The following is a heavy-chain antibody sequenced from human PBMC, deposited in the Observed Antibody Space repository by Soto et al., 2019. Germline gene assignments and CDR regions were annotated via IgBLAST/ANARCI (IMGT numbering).Heavy chain of an antibody. CDR1: GDSVSSNSAA. CDR2: TYYRSKWYN. J-gene: IGHJ5*02. Sequence: SRTLSLTCAISGDSVSSNSAAWNWIRQSPSRGLEWLGRTYYRSKWYNDYAVSVKSRITINPDTSKNQFSLQLNSVTPEDTAVYYCARGILSVLMVYETRPNNWFDPWGQGTLVTVSS. CDR3: ARGILSVLMVYETRPNNWFDP. V-gene: IGHV6-1*01. D-gene: IGHD2-8*01.